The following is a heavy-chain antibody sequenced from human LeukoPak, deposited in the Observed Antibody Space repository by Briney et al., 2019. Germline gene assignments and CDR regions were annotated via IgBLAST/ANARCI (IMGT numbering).Heavy chain of an antibody. Sequence: SCKASGGTFSSYAISWVRQAPGKGLEWVSAISGSGGSTYYADSVKGRFTISRDNSKNTLYLQMNSLRAEDTAVYYCAKDRTPPYYDFWSGYSTFDYWGQGTLVTVSS. CDR3: AKDRTPPYYDFWSGYSTFDY. V-gene: IGHV3-23*01. CDR2: ISGSGGST. D-gene: IGHD3-3*01. J-gene: IGHJ4*02. CDR1: GGTFSSYA.